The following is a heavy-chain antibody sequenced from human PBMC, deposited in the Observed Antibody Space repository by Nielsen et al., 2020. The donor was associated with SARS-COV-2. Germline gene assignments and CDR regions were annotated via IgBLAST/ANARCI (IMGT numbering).Heavy chain of an antibody. CDR2: INPSGGST. CDR3: ARGDYYDSSGYAGWYAFDI. Sequence: WVRQAPGQGLEWMGIINPSGGSTSYAQKFQGRVTMTRDTSTSTVYMELSSLRSEDTAVYYCARGDYYDSSGYAGWYAFDIWGQGTMVTVSS. J-gene: IGHJ3*02. V-gene: IGHV1-46*01. D-gene: IGHD3-22*01.